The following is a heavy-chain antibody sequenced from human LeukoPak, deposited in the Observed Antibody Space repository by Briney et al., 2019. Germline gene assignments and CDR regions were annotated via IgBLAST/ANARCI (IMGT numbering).Heavy chain of an antibody. J-gene: IGHJ6*04. Sequence: PGRSLRLSCAASGFTFSSYGMHWVRQAPGKGLEWVAVIWYDGSNKYYADSVKGRFTISRDNSKNTLYLQMNSLRAEDTAVYYCARDTIVATIPYYYYGMDVWGKGNTVTVSS. CDR3: ARDTIVATIPYYYYGMDV. CDR1: GFTFSSYG. CDR2: IWYDGSNK. D-gene: IGHD5-12*01. V-gene: IGHV3-33*01.